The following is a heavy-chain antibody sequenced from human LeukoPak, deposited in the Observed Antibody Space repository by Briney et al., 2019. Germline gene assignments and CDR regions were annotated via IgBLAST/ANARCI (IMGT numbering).Heavy chain of an antibody. Sequence: GGSLRLSCAASRFTVSSSYMNWVRQAPGKGLEWVSLIDSGGYTYYADSVKGRFTISRDNSKNTLYLQMSSLRVEDTAVYYCARGGGGWYAFDSWGQGTLVTVSS. CDR2: IDSGGYT. CDR3: ARGGGGWYAFDS. D-gene: IGHD6-19*01. V-gene: IGHV3-66*01. J-gene: IGHJ4*02. CDR1: RFTVSSSY.